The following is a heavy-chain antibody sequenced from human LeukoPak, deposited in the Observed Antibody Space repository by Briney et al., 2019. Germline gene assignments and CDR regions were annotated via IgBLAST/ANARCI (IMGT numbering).Heavy chain of an antibody. V-gene: IGHV3-23*01. CDR1: GFTFSSYA. CDR2: ISGSGGST. CDR3: AKAYGSGSYPHNFDY. J-gene: IGHJ4*02. Sequence: QPGGSLRLSCAASGFTFSSYAMSWVRQAPGKGLEWVSAISGSGGSTYYADSVKGRFTISGDNSKNTLYLQMNSLRAEDTAVYYCAKAYGSGSYPHNFDYWGQGTLVTVSS. D-gene: IGHD3-10*01.